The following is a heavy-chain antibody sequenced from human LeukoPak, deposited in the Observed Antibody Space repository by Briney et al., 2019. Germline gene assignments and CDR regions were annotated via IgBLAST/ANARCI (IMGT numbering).Heavy chain of an antibody. Sequence: SETLSLTCTVSGGSISSYYWSWIRQPPGKGLEWIGYIYYSGSTNYNPSLKSRVTISVDTSKNRFSLKLSSVTAADTAVYYCARGKDSSSWYAPNDYWGQGTLVTVSS. J-gene: IGHJ4*02. CDR2: IYYSGST. CDR1: GGSISSYY. V-gene: IGHV4-59*08. D-gene: IGHD6-13*01. CDR3: ARGKDSSSWYAPNDY.